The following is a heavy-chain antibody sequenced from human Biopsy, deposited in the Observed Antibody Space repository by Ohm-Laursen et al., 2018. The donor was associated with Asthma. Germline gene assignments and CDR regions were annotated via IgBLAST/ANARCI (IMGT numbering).Heavy chain of an antibody. J-gene: IGHJ4*02. D-gene: IGHD3-22*01. CDR2: ISASGVRT. CDR3: AKVAGTYYYDSTGYPGVDY. Sequence: SLRLSCTASGFTFGDYWMSWVRQAPGKGLEWVSSISASGVRTFYADSVKGRFTISRDNSKNTLYLQMNSLRAEDTARYYCAKVAGTYYYDSTGYPGVDYWGQGTPVTVSS. CDR1: GFTFGDYW. V-gene: IGHV3-23*01.